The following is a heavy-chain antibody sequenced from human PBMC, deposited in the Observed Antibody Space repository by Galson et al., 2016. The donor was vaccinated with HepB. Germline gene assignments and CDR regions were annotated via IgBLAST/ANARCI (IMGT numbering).Heavy chain of an antibody. J-gene: IGHJ3*01. Sequence: SLRLSCAGTGFSSSTSGINWVRQAPGKGLQWLSYISSSISTVYYADSVRGRFTISRDNAENSVYLQMNSLRDDDTAIYYCARELVRSAFDLWGQGTTVTVSS. D-gene: IGHD6-6*01. V-gene: IGHV3-48*02. CDR2: ISSSISTV. CDR3: ARELVRSAFDL. CDR1: GFSSSTSG.